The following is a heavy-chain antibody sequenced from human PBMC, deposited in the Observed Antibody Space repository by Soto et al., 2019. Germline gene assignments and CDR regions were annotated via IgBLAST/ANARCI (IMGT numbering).Heavy chain of an antibody. CDR2: IYPGDSDT. J-gene: IGHJ4*02. CDR1: GYSFTSYW. D-gene: IGHD2-15*01. CDR3: ARHPENRGMLDY. V-gene: IGHV5-51*01. Sequence: PGESLKISCKGSGYSFTSYWIGWVRQMPEKGLEWMGIIYPGDSDTRYSPSFQGQVTMSADKSISTAFLQWSSLKASDTAMYYCARHPENRGMLDYCGQGTLVTVSS.